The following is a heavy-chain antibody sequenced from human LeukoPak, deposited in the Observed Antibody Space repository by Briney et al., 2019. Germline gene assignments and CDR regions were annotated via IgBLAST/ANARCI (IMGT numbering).Heavy chain of an antibody. CDR3: ANSNFHHRITIFGVFLNWFDP. CDR2: ISGSGGST. J-gene: IGHJ5*02. V-gene: IGHV3-23*01. D-gene: IGHD3-3*01. Sequence: GGSLRLSCAASGFTFSSYAMSWVRQAPGKGLEWVSAISGSGGSTYYADSVKGRFTISRDNSKNTLYLQMNSVSAEDSAVYYCANSNFHHRITIFGVFLNWFDPWGQGTLVTVSS. CDR1: GFTFSSYA.